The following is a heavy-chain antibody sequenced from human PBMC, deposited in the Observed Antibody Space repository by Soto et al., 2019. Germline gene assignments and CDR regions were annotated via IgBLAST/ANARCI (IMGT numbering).Heavy chain of an antibody. CDR1: GGTFSSYA. CDR3: ARERHIITMVRGPLGY. Sequence: GASVKVSCKASGGTFSSYAISWVRQAPGQGLEWMGGIIPIFGTANYAQKFQGRVTITADESTSAAYMELSSLRSEDTAVYYCARERHIITMVRGPLGYWGQGTLVTVSS. J-gene: IGHJ4*02. D-gene: IGHD3-10*01. V-gene: IGHV1-69*13. CDR2: IIPIFGTA.